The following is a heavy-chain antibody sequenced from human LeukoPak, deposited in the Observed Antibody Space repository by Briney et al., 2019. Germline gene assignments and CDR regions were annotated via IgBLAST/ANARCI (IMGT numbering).Heavy chain of an antibody. J-gene: IGHJ4*02. CDR3: ARHRGGSSSWFDY. CDR1: GGSISSGSYY. Sequence: SETLSLTCTVSGGSISSGSYYWSWIRQPAGKGLEWIGRIYTSGSTNYNPSLKSRVTISVDTSKNQFSLKLSSVTAADTAVYYCARHRGGSSSWFDYWGQGTLVTVSS. D-gene: IGHD6-13*01. CDR2: IYTSGST. V-gene: IGHV4-61*02.